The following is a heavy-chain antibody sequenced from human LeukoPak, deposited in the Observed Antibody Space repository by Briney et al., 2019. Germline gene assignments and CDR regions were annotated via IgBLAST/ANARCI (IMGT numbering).Heavy chain of an antibody. D-gene: IGHD6-19*01. CDR3: AGDRNSDWYSPLDY. CDR2: IYSGGST. CDR1: GFTVSSNY. Sequence: GGSLRLSCAASGFTVSSNYMSWVRQAPGKGLEWVSVIYSGGSTYYADSVKGRFTISRDNSRNTVYMQMDSLRAEDTAIYYCAGDRNSDWYSPLDYWGQGSQVTVSP. J-gene: IGHJ4*02. V-gene: IGHV3-53*01.